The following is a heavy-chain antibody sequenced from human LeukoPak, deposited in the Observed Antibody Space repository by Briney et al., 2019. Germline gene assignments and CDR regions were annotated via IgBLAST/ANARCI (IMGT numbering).Heavy chain of an antibody. D-gene: IGHD4-17*01. CDR3: TRELYGDYVSDY. J-gene: IGHJ4*02. CDR2: IYTSGTT. CDR1: GGSTKSYF. Sequence: PSDTLSLTCSVSGGSTKSYFWSWIRQPAGKGLEWIGRIYTSGTTNYNPSLRSRVTMSIDTSKNQFSLKLNSVIAADTAVYYCTRELYGDYVSDYWGQGTLVTVSS. V-gene: IGHV4-4*07.